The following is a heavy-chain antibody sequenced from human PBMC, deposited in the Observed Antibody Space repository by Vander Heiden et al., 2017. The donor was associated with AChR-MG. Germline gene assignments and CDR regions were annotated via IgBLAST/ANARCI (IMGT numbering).Heavy chain of an antibody. CDR2: TIPIFGTT. CDR1: GGTFSRYG. J-gene: IGHJ6*03. CDR3: ARGPTRNYYYYYVDV. V-gene: IGHV1-69*06. D-gene: IGHD5-12*01. Sequence: QVQLVQSGAEVKKPGSSVKVSCKASGGTFSRYGISWVRQAPGQGLEWMAGTIPIFGTTNFTQKFQGRVTITADKITSTAYMELSSLRSEDTAVYYCARGPTRNYYYYYVDVWGKGTTVTVSS.